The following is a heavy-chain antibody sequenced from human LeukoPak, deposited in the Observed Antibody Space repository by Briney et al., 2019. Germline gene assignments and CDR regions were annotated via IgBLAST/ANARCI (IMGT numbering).Heavy chain of an antibody. CDR3: ARLPGGQWLLFDI. V-gene: IGHV4-59*08. J-gene: IGHJ3*02. D-gene: IGHD6-19*01. CDR2: IYYSGST. CDR1: GGSISSYY. Sequence: SETLSLTCTVSGGSISSYYWSWIRQPPGKGLEWIGYIYYSGSTNYNPSLKSRVTISVDTSKNQFSLKLSSVTAADTAVYYCARLPGGQWLLFDIWGQGTMVTVSS.